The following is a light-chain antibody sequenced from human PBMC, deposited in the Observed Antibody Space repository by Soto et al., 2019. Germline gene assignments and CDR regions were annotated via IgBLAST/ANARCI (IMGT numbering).Light chain of an antibody. CDR3: ASKAGSSRHVV. CDR2: EVI. J-gene: IGLJ2*01. CDR1: RSDIGDSNY. Sequence: QSVLTQPPSASGSPGQSVTISCTGSRSDIGDSNYVSWYQQHPRKAPKLIISEVINRPSGVPDRFSASKSGNTASLTISGLQAEDEADDYCASKAGSSRHVVFGGGTKLTVL. V-gene: IGLV2-8*01.